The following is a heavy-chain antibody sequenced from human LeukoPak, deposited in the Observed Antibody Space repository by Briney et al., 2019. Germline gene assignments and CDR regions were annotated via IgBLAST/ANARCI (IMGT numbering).Heavy chain of an antibody. D-gene: IGHD3-22*01. V-gene: IGHV3-30-3*01. CDR3: TRAYDSSGYYDYYYGMDV. Sequence: GGSLRLSCAASGFTFSRYSIHRVRQAPGKGLEWVAVISYDGSSEYYADSVKGRFTISRDNSKNTLHLQMNSLRAEDTAVYYCTRAYDSSGYYDYYYGMDVWGQGTTVTVSS. J-gene: IGHJ6*02. CDR1: GFTFSRYS. CDR2: ISYDGSSE.